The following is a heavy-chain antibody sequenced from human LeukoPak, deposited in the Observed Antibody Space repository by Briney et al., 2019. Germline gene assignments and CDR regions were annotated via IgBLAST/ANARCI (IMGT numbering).Heavy chain of an antibody. CDR3: ARDAYDSSGYYLDY. CDR2: IIPIFGTA. J-gene: IGHJ4*02. D-gene: IGHD3-22*01. CDR1: GGTFSSYA. Sequence: ASVKVSCKASGGTFSSYAISWVRQAPGQGLEWMGGIIPIFGTANYAQKFQGRVTITADKSTSTAYMELSRLRSDDTAVYYCARDAYDSSGYYLDYWGQGTLVTVSS. V-gene: IGHV1-69*06.